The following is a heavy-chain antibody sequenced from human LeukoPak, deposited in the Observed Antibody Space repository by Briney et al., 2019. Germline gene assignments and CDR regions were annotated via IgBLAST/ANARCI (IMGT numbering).Heavy chain of an antibody. Sequence: KASETLSLTCTVSGGSISSSSYYWGWIRQPPGKGLEWIGSIYYSGSTYYNPSLKSRVTISVDTSKNQFSLKLSSVTAADTAVYYCASQSNPGYSSGWFGDAFDIWGQGTMVTVSS. CDR2: IYYSGST. D-gene: IGHD6-19*01. CDR3: ASQSNPGYSSGWFGDAFDI. J-gene: IGHJ3*02. CDR1: GGSISSSSYY. V-gene: IGHV4-39*07.